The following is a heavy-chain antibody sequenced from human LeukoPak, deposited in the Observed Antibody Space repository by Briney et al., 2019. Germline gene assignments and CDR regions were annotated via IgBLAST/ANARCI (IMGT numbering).Heavy chain of an antibody. D-gene: IGHD3/OR15-3a*01. CDR1: GGSISSSYYY. Sequence: SETRSLTCTVSGGSISSSYYYWGWIRQPPGKGLEWIGSIYYSGSTYYNPSLKSRVTISVDTSKNQFSLKLRSVTAADTAVYCCARHFGTWGQGTLVTVSS. J-gene: IGHJ4*02. CDR2: IYYSGST. V-gene: IGHV4-39*01. CDR3: ARHFGT.